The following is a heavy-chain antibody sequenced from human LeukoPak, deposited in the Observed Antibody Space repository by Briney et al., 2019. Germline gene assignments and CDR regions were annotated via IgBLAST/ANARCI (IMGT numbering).Heavy chain of an antibody. Sequence: PGGSLRLSCAASGFTFSSYAMHWVRQAPGKGLEWVAVISYDGSNKYYADSVKGRFTISRDNSKNTLYLQMNSLRAEDTAVYYCARGYSSGWTLDHYAFDIWGQGTMVTVSS. D-gene: IGHD6-19*01. CDR1: GFTFSSYA. CDR2: ISYDGSNK. CDR3: ARGYSSGWTLDHYAFDI. V-gene: IGHV3-30*04. J-gene: IGHJ3*02.